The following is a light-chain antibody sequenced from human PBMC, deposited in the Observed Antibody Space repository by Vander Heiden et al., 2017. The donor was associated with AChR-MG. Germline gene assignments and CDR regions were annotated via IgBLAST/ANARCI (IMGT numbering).Light chain of an antibody. CDR3: QQRTNGPPKLT. V-gene: IGKV3-11*01. CDR2: DAY. CDR1: QSISRF. Sequence: EIVLTQSPATLSLSPGERATLSCRASQSISRFLAWYQQKPGQAPRLLIYDAYNRATGTRARFNGSGYGTDFTLTISGLEPEDFAVYHCQQRTNGPPKLTFGEGTKVEIK. J-gene: IGKJ4*01.